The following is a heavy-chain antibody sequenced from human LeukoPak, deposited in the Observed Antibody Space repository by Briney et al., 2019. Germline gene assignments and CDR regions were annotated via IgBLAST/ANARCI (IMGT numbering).Heavy chain of an antibody. V-gene: IGHV3-21*01. CDR2: ISSSSSYI. CDR1: GFTFSSYS. CDR3: ARAHRKGDAFDI. Sequence: GGSLRLSCAASGFTFSSYSMNWVRQAPGKGLEWVSSISSSSSYIYYADSVKGRFTISRDNAKNSLYLQMNSLRAEDTAVYYCARAHRKGDAFDIWGQGTMVTASS. J-gene: IGHJ3*02.